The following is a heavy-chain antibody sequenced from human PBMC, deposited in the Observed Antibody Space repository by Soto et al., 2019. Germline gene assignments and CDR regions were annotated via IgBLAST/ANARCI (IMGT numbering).Heavy chain of an antibody. CDR2: ISSSSSTI. J-gene: IGHJ5*02. Sequence: PGRSLRLSCAASGFTFSSYSMNWVRQAQGKGLEWVSYISSSSSTIYYADSVKGRFTISRDNAKNSLYLQMNSLRAEDTAVYYCARHPERIAQIGWFDPWGQGTLVTVSS. CDR1: GFTFSSYS. CDR3: ARHPERIAQIGWFDP. D-gene: IGHD6-13*01. V-gene: IGHV3-48*01.